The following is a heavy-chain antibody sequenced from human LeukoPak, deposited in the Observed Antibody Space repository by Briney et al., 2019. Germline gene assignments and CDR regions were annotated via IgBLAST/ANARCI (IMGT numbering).Heavy chain of an antibody. Sequence: PGESLKISCKGSGYSFTSYWIGWVRQMPGKGLEWMGIIYPGDSDTRYSPSFQGQVTISADKSISTAYLQWSSLKASDTAMYYCARLPDYGDLIYYFDFWGQGTLVTVSS. CDR3: ARLPDYGDLIYYFDF. CDR1: GYSFTSYW. J-gene: IGHJ4*02. CDR2: IYPGDSDT. V-gene: IGHV5-51*01. D-gene: IGHD4-17*01.